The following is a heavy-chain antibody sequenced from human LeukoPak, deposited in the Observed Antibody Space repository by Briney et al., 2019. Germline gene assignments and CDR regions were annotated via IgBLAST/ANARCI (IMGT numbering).Heavy chain of an antibody. Sequence: SVKVSCKASGGTFGSYAISWVRQAPGQGLEWMGGIIPIFGTANYAQKFQGRVTITADESTSTAYMELSSLRSEDTAVYYCARDRLRITGTPDMDYWGQGTLVTVSS. CDR1: GGTFGSYA. V-gene: IGHV1-69*13. D-gene: IGHD1-20*01. CDR3: ARDRLRITGTPDMDY. CDR2: IIPIFGTA. J-gene: IGHJ4*02.